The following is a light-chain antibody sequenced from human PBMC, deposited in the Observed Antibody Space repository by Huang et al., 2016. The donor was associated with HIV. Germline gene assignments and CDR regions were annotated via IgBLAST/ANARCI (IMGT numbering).Light chain of an antibody. CDR1: QSFLSRPNNKTY. CDR2: WAS. V-gene: IGKV4-1*01. J-gene: IGKJ2*01. Sequence: DIVMTQSPDSLAVSLGERATIHGKSSQSFLSRPNNKTYVAWYQQRPGQSPTLLIYWASTRQSGVPDRFSGSGSGTHFTLTSSSLQAEDVAFYYCQQYFISPPTFGQGTKLEI. CDR3: QQYFISPPT.